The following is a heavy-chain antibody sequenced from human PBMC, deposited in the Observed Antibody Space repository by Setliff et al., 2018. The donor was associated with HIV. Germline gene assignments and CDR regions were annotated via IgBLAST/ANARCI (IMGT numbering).Heavy chain of an antibody. D-gene: IGHD3-10*01. CDR2: IYYSGGT. J-gene: IGHJ4*02. CDR1: GGSVSSSSYY. Sequence: SETLSLTCNVSGGSVSSSSYYWGWIRQPPGKGLEWIGSIYYSGGTYYNPPLKSRVTISVDTSKNQFSLKLSSVTAADTAVYYCAISYYYGSGIPGYYFDYWGQGTLVTVSS. V-gene: IGHV4-39*01. CDR3: AISYYYGSGIPGYYFDY.